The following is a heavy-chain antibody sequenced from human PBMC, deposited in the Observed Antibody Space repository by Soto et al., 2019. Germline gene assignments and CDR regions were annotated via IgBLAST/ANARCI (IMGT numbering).Heavy chain of an antibody. CDR1: GYTFTSYY. V-gene: IGHV1-46*01. J-gene: IGHJ4*02. CDR3: ARGEEYSYGYLPPIDY. Sequence: QVQLVQSGAEVKKPGASVKVSCKASGYTFTSYYMHWVRQAPGQGLEWMGIINPSGGSTSYAQKFQDRVTMTRDTSTSTVYMELSSLRSEDTAVYYCARGEEYSYGYLPPIDYWGQGTLVTVSS. CDR2: INPSGGST. D-gene: IGHD5-18*01.